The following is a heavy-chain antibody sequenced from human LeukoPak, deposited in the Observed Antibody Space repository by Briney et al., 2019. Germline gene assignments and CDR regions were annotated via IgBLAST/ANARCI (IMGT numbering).Heavy chain of an antibody. CDR3: ARDLAGYNSFDY. D-gene: IGHD5-24*01. J-gene: IGHJ4*02. CDR2: IYSGGST. Sequence: GGSLRLSCTASGFTFSNAWMSWVRQAPGKGLEWVSSIYSGGSTYYTDSVKGRFTISRDNSKNTLYLQMNSLRAEDTAVYYCARDLAGYNSFDYWGQGTLATVSS. CDR1: GFTFSNAW. V-gene: IGHV3-66*01.